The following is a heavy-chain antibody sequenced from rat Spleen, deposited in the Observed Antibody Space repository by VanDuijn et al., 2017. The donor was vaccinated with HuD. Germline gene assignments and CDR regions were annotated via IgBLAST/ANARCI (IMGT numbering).Heavy chain of an antibody. CDR1: GFTFSSFP. Sequence: EVQLVESGGGLFQPGRSLKLSCAASGFTFSSFPMAWVRQAPTKGLEWVASISYDGTATYYRDSVKGRFTISRDNAKSTLYLQMDSLRSEDTATYYCARQWDYWGQGVMVTVSS. V-gene: IGHV5-7*01. CDR2: ISYDGTAT. CDR3: ARQWDY. J-gene: IGHJ2*01.